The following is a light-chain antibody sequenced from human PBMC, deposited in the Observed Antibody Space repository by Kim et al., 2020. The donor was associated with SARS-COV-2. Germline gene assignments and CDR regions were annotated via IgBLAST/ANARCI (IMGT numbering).Light chain of an antibody. Sequence: DIQMTQSPSTLSASVGDRVTITCRASQSISSWLAWYQQKPGKAPKLLIYKASSLESGVPSRFSGSGSGTESTLTISSLQPDDFATYYCQQYNSYSMYTFGQATKLEI. J-gene: IGKJ2*01. V-gene: IGKV1-5*03. CDR1: QSISSW. CDR3: QQYNSYSMYT. CDR2: KAS.